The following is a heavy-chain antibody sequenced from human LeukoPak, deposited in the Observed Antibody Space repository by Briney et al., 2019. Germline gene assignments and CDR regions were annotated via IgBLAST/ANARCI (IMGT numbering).Heavy chain of an antibody. CDR3: ARSYTYARY. CDR1: GFSFSSYS. J-gene: IGHJ4*02. Sequence: GGSLRLSCAASGFSFSSYSMGWVRQAPGKGLEWVAHIKEDGSEIFYVDSVKGRFTISRDNAKNSLYLQMSSLGAEDTAIYYCARSYTYARYWGQGALVTVSS. D-gene: IGHD3-10*01. CDR2: IKEDGSEI. V-gene: IGHV3-7*01.